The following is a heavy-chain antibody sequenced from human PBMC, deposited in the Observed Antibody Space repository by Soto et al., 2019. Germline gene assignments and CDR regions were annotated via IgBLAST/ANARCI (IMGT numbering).Heavy chain of an antibody. CDR3: VRILLMGLYDSSGYGVARDAYDI. Sequence: QMQLVESGGGLVKPGGSLRLSCAASGFTFSDYYMTWIRQAPGKGLEWVSYISRSGSSIHYADSVKGRFTISTDNAKNSLYLQLNSRRADDTAVYYCVRILLMGLYDSSGYGVARDAYDIWGQGTMVSVSS. CDR1: GFTFSDYY. CDR2: ISRSGSSI. V-gene: IGHV3-11*01. J-gene: IGHJ3*02. D-gene: IGHD3-22*01.